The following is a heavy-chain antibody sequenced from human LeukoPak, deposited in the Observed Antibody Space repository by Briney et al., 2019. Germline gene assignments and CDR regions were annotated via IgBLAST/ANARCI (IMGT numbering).Heavy chain of an antibody. CDR1: GFTFSSYS. J-gene: IGHJ5*02. V-gene: IGHV3-21*01. CDR2: ISSSSSYI. Sequence: GGSLRLSCAASGFTFSSYSMNWVRQAPGKGLEWVSSISSSSSYIYYADSVKGRFTISRDNANNSLYLQMNSLRAEDTAVYYCARGLFPGMEWLSPWGFDPWGQGTLVTVSS. CDR3: ARGLFPGMEWLSPWGFDP. D-gene: IGHD3-3*01.